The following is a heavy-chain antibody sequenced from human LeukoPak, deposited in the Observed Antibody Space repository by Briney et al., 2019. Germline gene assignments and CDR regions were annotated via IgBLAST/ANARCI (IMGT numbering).Heavy chain of an antibody. CDR3: ARGSSSWYESEGVYFDY. D-gene: IGHD6-13*01. J-gene: IGHJ4*02. V-gene: IGHV4-39*07. CDR2: GDYSGGT. CDR1: GDSFTSVTDY. Sequence: PSETLSLTCTVSGDSFTSVTDYWAWIRQPPGKGLEWIASGDYSGGTYYNPSLESRVAISADMSKNQISLKLTSVTGADTAVYYCARGSSSWYESEGVYFDYWGQGTLVTVSS.